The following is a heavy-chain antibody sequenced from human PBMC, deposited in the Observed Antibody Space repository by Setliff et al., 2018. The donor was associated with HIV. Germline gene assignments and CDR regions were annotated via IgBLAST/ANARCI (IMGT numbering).Heavy chain of an antibody. CDR3: ARARFWSGYYTGDNYYYMDV. D-gene: IGHD3-3*01. J-gene: IGHJ6*03. CDR1: GGSISSHY. Sequence: SETLSLTCTVSGGSISSHYWSWIRQPPGKGLEWIGYIYYSGSTNYNPSLKSRVTISVDTSKNQFSLKLGSVTAADTAVYYCARARFWSGYYTGDNYYYMDVWGKGTTVTVSS. V-gene: IGHV4-59*11. CDR2: IYYSGST.